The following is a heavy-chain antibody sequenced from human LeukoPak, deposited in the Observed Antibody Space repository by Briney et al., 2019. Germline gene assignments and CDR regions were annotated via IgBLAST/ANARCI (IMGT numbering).Heavy chain of an antibody. Sequence: GGSLRLSCAASGFAFSSYAMSWVRQAPGKGLEYVSGISNTGGRTYYADSVKGRFTISRHNSKNTLYLQMNSLRAEDTAVYYCARGTSRRGASMDVWGQGTTVTVSS. J-gene: IGHJ6*02. V-gene: IGHV3-23*01. CDR2: ISNTGGRT. CDR3: ARGTSRRGASMDV. CDR1: GFAFSSYA. D-gene: IGHD3-10*01.